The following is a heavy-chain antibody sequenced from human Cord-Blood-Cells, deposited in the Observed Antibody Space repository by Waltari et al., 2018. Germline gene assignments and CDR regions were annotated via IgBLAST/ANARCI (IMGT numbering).Heavy chain of an antibody. V-gene: IGHV1-46*01. Sequence: QVQLVQSGAEVKKPGASVKVSCKASGYTFTSYYMHWVRQAPGQGLEWMGIIHTSGGSTRYAQKFQGRVTMTRDTSTSTVYMELSSLRSEDTAVYYCARRGYGDYGGAFDIWGQGTMVTVSS. CDR3: ARRGYGDYGGAFDI. CDR2: IHTSGGST. CDR1: GYTFTSYY. D-gene: IGHD4-17*01. J-gene: IGHJ3*02.